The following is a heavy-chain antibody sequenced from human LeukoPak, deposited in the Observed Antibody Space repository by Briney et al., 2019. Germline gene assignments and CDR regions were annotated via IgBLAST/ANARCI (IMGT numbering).Heavy chain of an antibody. CDR3: AKRTGVTELHFDH. D-gene: IGHD1-7*01. J-gene: IGHJ4*02. CDR2: IGGSGGLT. CDR1: GFTFSSHA. Sequence: GGSLRLSCAASGFTFSSHAMSWVRQAPGKGLEWVSLIGGSGGLTYYADSVKGRFTISRDNSKNTLYLQMNSLRAEDTAVYYCAKRTGVTELHFDHWGQGTLVTVSS. V-gene: IGHV3-23*01.